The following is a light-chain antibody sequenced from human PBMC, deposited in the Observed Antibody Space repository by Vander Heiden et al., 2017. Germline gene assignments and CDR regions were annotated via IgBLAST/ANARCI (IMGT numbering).Light chain of an antibody. CDR3: QQRSNWPLT. J-gene: IGKJ4*01. CDR1: QSVSSY. CDR2: DAS. Sequence: VFASAPASLSVSPGERATITCRASQSVSSYLDWYQQKPGQAPKLLIYDASNRATGIPARFSGSGSGTDFTLTISSLEPEDFAVYSCQQRSNWPLTFGGGTKVEIK. V-gene: IGKV3-11*01.